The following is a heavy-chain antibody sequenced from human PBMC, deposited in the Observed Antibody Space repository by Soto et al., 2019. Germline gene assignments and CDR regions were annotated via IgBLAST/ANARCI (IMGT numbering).Heavy chain of an antibody. CDR3: ASRSHYHDTSRVPY. V-gene: IGHV4-39*01. J-gene: IGHJ4*02. D-gene: IGHD3-22*01. CDR2: IYYGGRT. CDR1: GGSITSSSDY. Sequence: QLQLQESGPGLVKPSETLSLTCTVSGGSITSSSDYWGWIRQPPGKGLEWIATIYYGGRTYYSPSLKSRATISVDTSKNQFSLKLSSVTAADTAVYYCASRSHYHDTSRVPYWGQGTLVTVSS.